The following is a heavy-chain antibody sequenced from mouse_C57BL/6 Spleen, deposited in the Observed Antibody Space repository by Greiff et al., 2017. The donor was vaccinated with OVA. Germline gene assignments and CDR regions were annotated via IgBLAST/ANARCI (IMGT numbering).Heavy chain of an antibody. CDR3: AKRGDYSNYGYFDV. CDR1: GYAFTNYL. D-gene: IGHD2-5*01. V-gene: IGHV1-54*01. Sequence: QVQLKQSGAELVRPGTSVKVSCKASGYAFTNYLIEWVKQRPGQGLEWIGVINPGSGGTNYNEKFKGKATLTADKSSSTAYMQLSSLTSEDSAVYFCAKRGDYSNYGYFDVWGTGTTVTVSS. CDR2: INPGSGGT. J-gene: IGHJ1*03.